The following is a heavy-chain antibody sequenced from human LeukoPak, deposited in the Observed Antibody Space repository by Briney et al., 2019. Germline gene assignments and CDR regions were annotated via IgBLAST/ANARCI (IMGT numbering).Heavy chain of an antibody. J-gene: IGHJ3*02. CDR1: GFTFSSYA. CDR2: ISGSGGST. CDR3: ARDTFFGSSGYSAFDI. D-gene: IGHD3-22*01. V-gene: IGHV3-23*01. Sequence: GGSLRLSCAASGFTFSSYAMSWVRQAPGKGLEWVSAISGSGGSTYYADSVKGRFTISRDNSKNTLYLQMNSLRAEDTAVYYCARDTFFGSSGYSAFDIWGQGTMVTVSS.